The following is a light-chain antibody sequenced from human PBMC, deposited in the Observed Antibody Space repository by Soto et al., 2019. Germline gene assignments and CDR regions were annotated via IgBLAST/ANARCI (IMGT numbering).Light chain of an antibody. CDR2: DVS. V-gene: IGLV2-14*03. J-gene: IGLJ2*01. CDR3: SSYRSGTTPYVV. CDR1: SSDVGGYNY. Sequence: QSALTQPASVSGSPGQSITISCTGTSSDVGGYNYVSWYQHHPGRAPQLMIYDVSDRPSGVSSRFSGSKSGNTASLTISGLQAEDEADYYCSSYRSGTTPYVVFGGGTKLTVL.